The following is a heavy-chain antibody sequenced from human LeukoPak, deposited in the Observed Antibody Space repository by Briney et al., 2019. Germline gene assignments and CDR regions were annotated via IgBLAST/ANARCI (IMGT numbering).Heavy chain of an antibody. CDR2: IYTSGST. D-gene: IGHD3-3*01. Sequence: PSETLSLTCTVSGGSVSSYYWSWIRQPPGKGLEWIGYIYTSGSTNYDPSLTSRVTISVDTSKNQFSLKLSPVTAADTAVYYCARASYYDPPRAYYYYMDVWGEGTTVTVSS. V-gene: IGHV4-4*09. CDR3: ARASYYDPPRAYYYYMDV. CDR1: GGSVSSYY. J-gene: IGHJ6*03.